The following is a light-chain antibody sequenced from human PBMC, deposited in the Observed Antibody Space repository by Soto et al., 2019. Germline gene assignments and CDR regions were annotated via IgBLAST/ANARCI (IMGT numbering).Light chain of an antibody. V-gene: IGLV1-40*01. CDR2: DNN. J-gene: IGLJ1*01. CDR3: QSYDRSLSGYV. Sequence: QSVLTQPPSLSEAPGQRVTISCTGSSSNIGAGYEAHWYQQVPGTAPKLLIYDNNNRPSGVPDRFSGSKSGTSASLAITGVQAEDEAEYYCQSYDRSLSGYVFGTGTKLTV. CDR1: SSNIGAGYE.